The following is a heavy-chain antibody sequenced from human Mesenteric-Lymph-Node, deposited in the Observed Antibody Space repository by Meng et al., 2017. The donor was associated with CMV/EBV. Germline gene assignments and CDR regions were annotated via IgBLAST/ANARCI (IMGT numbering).Heavy chain of an antibody. CDR1: GGHISDYY. CDR2: IYKNGST. J-gene: IGHJ4*02. D-gene: IGHD3-9*01. Sequence: SETLSLTCTVSGGHISDYYWSWIRQPPGKGLEWLGYIYKNGSTNYNPSLKSQVSMSVDTSNNQFSLKLSSVTAADTAVYYCARSLVGDILTGYLYFFDYWGQGKQVTVSS. CDR3: ARSLVGDILTGYLYFFDY. V-gene: IGHV4-59*01.